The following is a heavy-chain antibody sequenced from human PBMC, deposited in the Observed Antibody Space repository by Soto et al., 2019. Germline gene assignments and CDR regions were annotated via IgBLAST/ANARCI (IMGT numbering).Heavy chain of an antibody. CDR1: GGSISSSSYY. J-gene: IGHJ3*02. CDR2: IYYSGST. V-gene: IGHV4-39*01. D-gene: IGHD3-10*01. Sequence: QLQLQESGPGLVKPSETLSLTCTVSGGSISSSSYYWGWIRQPPGKGLEWIGSIYYSGSTYYNPSPQSRIAIYVDTSKNQFSLKLSSVTAADTAVYYCAQGGSGSYSNALDILGQGTMVTVSS. CDR3: AQGGSGSYSNALDI.